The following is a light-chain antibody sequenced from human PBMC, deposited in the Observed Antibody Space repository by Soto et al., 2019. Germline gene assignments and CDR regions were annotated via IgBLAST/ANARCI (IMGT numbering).Light chain of an antibody. Sequence: DIQMTQSPSSLSASVGDRVTITCRSSQNIRTYLNWYQQKPGRAPKLLIYISSSLHSGVPSRFSGSGSGPEFSLNIDSLQPEDSATYYCPQRNNAPLTFGRGTKVEIK. CDR2: ISS. CDR3: PQRNNAPLT. CDR1: QNIRTY. V-gene: IGKV1-39*01. J-gene: IGKJ4*01.